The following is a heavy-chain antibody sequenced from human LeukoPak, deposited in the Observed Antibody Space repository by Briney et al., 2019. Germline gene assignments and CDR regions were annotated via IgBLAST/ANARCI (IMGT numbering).Heavy chain of an antibody. V-gene: IGHV3-23*01. D-gene: IGHD3-22*01. Sequence: GGSLRLSCAASGFTFSGYAMSWVRQAPGKGLEWVSAISGSGGSTYYADSVKGRFTISRDNSKNTLYLQMNSLRAEDTAVYYCAKDYYDSSGYYEDAFDIWGQGTMVTVSS. CDR1: GFTFSGYA. CDR3: AKDYYDSSGYYEDAFDI. CDR2: ISGSGGST. J-gene: IGHJ3*02.